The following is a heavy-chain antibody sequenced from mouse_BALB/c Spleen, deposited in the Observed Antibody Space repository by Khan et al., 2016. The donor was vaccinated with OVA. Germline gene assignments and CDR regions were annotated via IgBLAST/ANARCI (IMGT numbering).Heavy chain of an antibody. CDR1: GFNIKDTY. CDR3: ARDYWDVFAY. CDR2: IDPANGNT. D-gene: IGHD4-1*01. V-gene: IGHV14-3*02. J-gene: IGHJ3*01. Sequence: EVKLQESGAELVKPGASVKLSCTASGFNIKDTYMHWVKQRPEQGLEWIGRIDPANGNTKYDPKFQGKATITADTSSNTAYLQLSRLTSEDTAVYYCARDYWDVFAYWGQGTLVTVSA.